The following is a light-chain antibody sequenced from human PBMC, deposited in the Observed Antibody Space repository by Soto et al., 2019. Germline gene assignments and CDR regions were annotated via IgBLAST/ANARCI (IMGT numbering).Light chain of an antibody. CDR1: NIGSKS. V-gene: IGLV3-21*04. J-gene: IGLJ1*01. CDR2: YNS. CDR3: QVWDRSSEHYV. Sequence: SSELTQPPSVSVAPGKTATITCGGNNIGSKSVHWYQQKPGQAPVLVIYYNSDRPSGIPERFSGSNSGNTATLTISRVEAGDEADYYCQVWDRSSEHYVFGTGTKLTVL.